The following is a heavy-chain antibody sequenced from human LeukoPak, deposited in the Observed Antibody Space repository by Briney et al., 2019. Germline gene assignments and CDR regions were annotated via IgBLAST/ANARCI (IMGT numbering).Heavy chain of an antibody. CDR3: ARLPNPNLNYYYYMDV. D-gene: IGHD4/OR15-4a*01. J-gene: IGHJ6*03. CDR1: GGSISSSSYY. V-gene: IGHV4-39*01. Sequence: SETLSLTCTASGGSISSSSYYWGWIRQPPGKGLEWIGSIYYSGSTYYNPSLKSRVTISVDTSKNQFSLKLSSVTAADTAVYYCARLPNPNLNYYYYMDVWGKGTTVTVSS. CDR2: IYYSGST.